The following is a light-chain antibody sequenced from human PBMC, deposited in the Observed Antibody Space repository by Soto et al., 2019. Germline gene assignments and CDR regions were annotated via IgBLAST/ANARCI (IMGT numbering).Light chain of an antibody. J-gene: IGKJ1*01. CDR1: QSVSTR. V-gene: IGKV3-15*01. CDR2: SAS. CDR3: QQYHDWRT. Sequence: EIVMTQSPATLSVTPGEGATLSCRASQSVSTRLAWYQQKPGQAPSLLIYSASIRATGIPARFSGSGSGTEFTLTISSLQSEDFAIYFCQQYHDWRTFGQGTKVEI.